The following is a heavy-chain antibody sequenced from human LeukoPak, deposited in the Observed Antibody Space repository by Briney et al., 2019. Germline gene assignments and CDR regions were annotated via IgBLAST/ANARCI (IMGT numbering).Heavy chain of an antibody. CDR2: INPSGGST. J-gene: IGHJ1*01. D-gene: IGHD2-21*02. Sequence: ASVKVSCKASGYTFTSYYMHWVRQAPGQGLEWMGIINPSGGSTSYAQKFQGRVTMTRDTSTSTVYMELSSLRAEDTAVYYCARDWDCSGGDCYSEGDFQHWGQGTLVTVSS. V-gene: IGHV1-46*01. CDR1: GYTFTSYY. CDR3: ARDWDCSGGDCYSEGDFQH.